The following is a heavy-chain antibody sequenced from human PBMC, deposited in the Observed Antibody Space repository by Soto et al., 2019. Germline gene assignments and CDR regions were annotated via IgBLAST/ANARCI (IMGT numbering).Heavy chain of an antibody. CDR1: GGSISSYY. Sequence: SETLSLTCTVSGGSISSYYWSWIRQPPGKGLEWIGYIYYSGSTNYNPSLKSRVTISVDTSKNQFSLKLSSVTAADTAVYYCARGGQTIFGGGGDYYYMDVWGKGTTVTVSS. D-gene: IGHD3-3*01. J-gene: IGHJ6*03. CDR3: ARGGQTIFGGGGDYYYMDV. CDR2: IYYSGST. V-gene: IGHV4-59*01.